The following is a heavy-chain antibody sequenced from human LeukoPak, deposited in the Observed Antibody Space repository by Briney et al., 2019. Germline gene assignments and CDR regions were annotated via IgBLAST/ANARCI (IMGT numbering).Heavy chain of an antibody. CDR3: AKGVYGDRPHYFDC. D-gene: IGHD4-17*01. CDR2: ISASGDSI. CDR1: GFPFLAYA. J-gene: IGHJ4*02. Sequence: PGGSLRLSCAASGFPFLAYAMSWVRQAPGKGPEMVAHISASGDSIYYADSVKGRFTISRDNSRTALYLQMNTLRVEDTAVYYCAKGVYGDRPHYFDCWGQGSLVIVSS. V-gene: IGHV3-23*01.